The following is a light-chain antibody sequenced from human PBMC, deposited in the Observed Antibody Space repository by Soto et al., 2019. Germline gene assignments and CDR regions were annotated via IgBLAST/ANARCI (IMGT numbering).Light chain of an antibody. CDR1: SSDVGGYNY. J-gene: IGLJ1*01. V-gene: IGLV2-14*01. CDR3: SSYTSNSTPYV. CDR2: DVS. Sequence: QSVLTQPASVSGSPGQSITISCTGTSSDVGGYNYVSWYQQHPGKAHKLMIYDVSNRPSGVSNRFSGSKSGNTASLSISGLQAEDEADYYCSSYTSNSTPYVFGTGTKVTVL.